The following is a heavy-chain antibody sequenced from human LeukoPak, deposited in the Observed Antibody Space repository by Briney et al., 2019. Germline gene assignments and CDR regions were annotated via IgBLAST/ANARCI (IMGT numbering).Heavy chain of an antibody. V-gene: IGHV3-7*01. Sequence: PGGSLRLSCAASGFTFSSYWMSWVRQAPGKGLEWVANIKQDGSEKYYVDSVKGRFTISRDNAKNSLYLQMDSLRAEDTAVYYCARDGGNGYNPPDWVFDVWGQGTLVTVSS. CDR2: IKQDGSEK. J-gene: IGHJ4*02. D-gene: IGHD5-24*01. CDR1: GFTFSSYW. CDR3: ARDGGNGYNPPDWVFDV.